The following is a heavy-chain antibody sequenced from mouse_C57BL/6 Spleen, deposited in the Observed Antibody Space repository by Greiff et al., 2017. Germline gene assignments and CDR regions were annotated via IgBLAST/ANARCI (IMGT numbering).Heavy chain of an antibody. CDR1: GFTFSDYG. J-gene: IGHJ1*03. CDR3: ARYSNEYFDV. CDR2: ISSGSSTI. Sequence: EVQGVESGGGLVKPGGSLKLSCAASGFTFSDYGMHWVRQAPEKGLEWVAYISSGSSTIYYADSEKGRFTISRDTAKNTLFLQMTSLRSEDTAMYYCARYSNEYFDVWGTGTTVTVSS. D-gene: IGHD2-5*01. V-gene: IGHV5-17*01.